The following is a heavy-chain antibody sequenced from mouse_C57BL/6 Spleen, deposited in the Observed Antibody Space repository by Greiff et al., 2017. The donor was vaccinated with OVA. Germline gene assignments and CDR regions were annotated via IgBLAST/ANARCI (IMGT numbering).Heavy chain of an antibody. CDR1: GYTFTSYW. CDR2: IHPSDSDT. CDR3: AMGDYDVTAWFAY. V-gene: IGHV1-74*01. D-gene: IGHD2-4*01. Sequence: QVQLQQSGAELVKPGASVKVSCKASGYTFTSYWMHWVKQRPGQGLEWIGRIHPSDSDTNYNQKFKGKATLTVDKSSSTAYMQLSSLTSEDSAVYYCAMGDYDVTAWFAYWGQGTLVTVSA. J-gene: IGHJ3*01.